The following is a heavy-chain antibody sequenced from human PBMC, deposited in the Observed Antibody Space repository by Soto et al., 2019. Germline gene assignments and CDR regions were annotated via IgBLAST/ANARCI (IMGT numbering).Heavy chain of an antibody. D-gene: IGHD3-22*01. CDR1: GYRFSSYW. CDR2: IYPVDSDT. V-gene: IGHV5-51*01. J-gene: IGHJ3*02. Sequence: GESLKISCKGSGYRFSSYWIGWVRQMPGKGLEWMGTIYPVDSDTRYSPSFQGQVTISADKSISTAYLQWSSVKASDTAMYYCARLLFYFDSSGYGFDIWGPGTMVTVSS. CDR3: ARLLFYFDSSGYGFDI.